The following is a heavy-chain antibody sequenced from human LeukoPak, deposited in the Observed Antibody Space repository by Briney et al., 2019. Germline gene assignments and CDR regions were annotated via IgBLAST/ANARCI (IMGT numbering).Heavy chain of an antibody. J-gene: IGHJ4*02. CDR3: ARQGPGYCSSTSCYGVGY. CDR2: INTNTGNP. CDR1: GYTFTSHA. V-gene: IGHV7-4-1*02. D-gene: IGHD2-2*01. Sequence: VASVKVSCKASGYTFTSHAMNWVRQAPGQGLEWMGWINTNTGNPTYARAFTGRFVFSLDTSVSTAYLQISSLKAEDTAVYYCARQGPGYCSSTSCYGVGYWGQGTLATVSS.